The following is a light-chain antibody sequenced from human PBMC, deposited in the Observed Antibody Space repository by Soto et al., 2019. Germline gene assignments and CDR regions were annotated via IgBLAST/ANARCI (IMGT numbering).Light chain of an antibody. CDR2: GNS. Sequence: QSVLTQPPSASGTPGQGVTISCSGSSSNFGKSIVSWYRHLPGRAPQVLIYGNSQRASGVPVRFSGSKSATSASLAISGLLSEDEADYYCAAWDAGLFVFGSGTKVTVL. CDR1: SSNFGKSI. V-gene: IGLV1-44*01. J-gene: IGLJ1*01. CDR3: AAWDAGLFV.